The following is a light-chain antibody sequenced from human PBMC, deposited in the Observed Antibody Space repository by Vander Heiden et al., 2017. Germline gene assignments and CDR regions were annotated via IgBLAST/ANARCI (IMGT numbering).Light chain of an antibody. Sequence: DIQMTQSPSSLSAYVRDRATITCRASQCISSYLNWYQQKPGKAPKLLFYSATSVQTGVPSRFSGRGSGTDFTLTISSLQPEYFATYYCQQSTLFGQGTKLEIK. CDR3: QQSTL. J-gene: IGKJ2*01. V-gene: IGKV1-39*01. CDR2: SAT. CDR1: QCISSY.